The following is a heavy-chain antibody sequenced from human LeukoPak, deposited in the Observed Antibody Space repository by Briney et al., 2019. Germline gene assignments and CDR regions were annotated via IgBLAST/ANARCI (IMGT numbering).Heavy chain of an antibody. CDR3: ARTSIAAREADY. CDR1: GFTFSRYS. Sequence: GGSLKLSCAASGFTFSRYSMHWVRQAPGKGLEYVSAISNNGGSTYYAKSVKGRFTISRDNSKNTLYLQMGSLRAEDMAVYYCARTSIAAREADYWGQGTLVTVSS. J-gene: IGHJ4*02. CDR2: ISNNGGST. V-gene: IGHV3-64*01. D-gene: IGHD6-6*01.